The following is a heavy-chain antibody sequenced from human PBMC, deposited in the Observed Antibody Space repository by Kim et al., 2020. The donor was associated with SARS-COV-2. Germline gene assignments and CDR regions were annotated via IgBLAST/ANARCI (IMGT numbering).Heavy chain of an antibody. D-gene: IGHD3-10*01. V-gene: IGHV3-11*05. CDR3: ARVGRVRGVSKYYFDY. Sequence: SVKGRFTISRDNAKNSLYLQMNSLRAEDTAVYYCARVGRVRGVSKYYFDYWGQGTLVTVSS. J-gene: IGHJ4*02.